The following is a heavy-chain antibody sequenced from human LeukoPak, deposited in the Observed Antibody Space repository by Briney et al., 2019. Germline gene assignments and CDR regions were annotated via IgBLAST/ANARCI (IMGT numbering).Heavy chain of an antibody. Sequence: GGSLRLSCAASGFTFSSYSMNWVRQAPGKGLEWVSYISSSSSTIYYADSVKGRFTISRDNAKNSLYLQMNSLRAEDTAVYYCARAPPVNYYYMDVWGKGTTVTVSS. CDR3: ARAPPVNYYYMDV. D-gene: IGHD6-19*01. V-gene: IGHV3-48*01. CDR1: GFTFSSYS. J-gene: IGHJ6*03. CDR2: ISSSSSTI.